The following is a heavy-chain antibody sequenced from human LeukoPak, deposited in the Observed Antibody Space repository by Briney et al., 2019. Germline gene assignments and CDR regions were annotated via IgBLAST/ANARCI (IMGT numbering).Heavy chain of an antibody. CDR2: ISHDGRDK. CDR3: ARMGTMIRGVATGLDI. Sequence: GGSLRLSCAVSGFTFSNNAMHWVRQAPAKGLEWLGVISHDGRDKYYADSVKGRFTVSRDNSKNILYLQMNSLRVEDTAVYYCARMGTMIRGVATGLDIWGQGTMATVSS. CDR1: GFTFSNNA. J-gene: IGHJ3*02. D-gene: IGHD3-10*01. V-gene: IGHV3-30-3*01.